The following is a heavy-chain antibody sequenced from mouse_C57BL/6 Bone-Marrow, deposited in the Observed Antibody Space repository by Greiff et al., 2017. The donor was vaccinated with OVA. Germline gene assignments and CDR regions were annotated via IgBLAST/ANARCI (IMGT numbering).Heavy chain of an antibody. CDR3: ARHTAQALDY. D-gene: IGHD3-2*02. CDR1: GYAFTNYL. CDR2: INPGSGGT. V-gene: IGHV1-54*01. J-gene: IGHJ4*01. Sequence: VQLVESGAELVRPGTSVKVSCKASGYAFTNYLIEWVKQRPGQGLEWIGVINPGSGGTNYNEKFKGKATLTADKSSSTAYMQLSSLTSEDSAVYFCARHTAQALDYWGQGTSVTVSS.